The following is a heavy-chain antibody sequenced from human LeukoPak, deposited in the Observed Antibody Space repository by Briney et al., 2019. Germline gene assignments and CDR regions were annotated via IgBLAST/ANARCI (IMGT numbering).Heavy chain of an antibody. CDR3: ARGIVRYSSGWYFDH. D-gene: IGHD6-19*01. CDR1: GFTFSSYG. J-gene: IGHJ4*02. V-gene: IGHV3-33*01. CDR2: IWYDGSNK. Sequence: GSLRLSCAAPGFTFSSYGMHWVRQAPGKGLEWVAVIWYDGSNKYYADSVKGRFTISRDNSKNTLYLQMNSLRAEDTAVYYCARGIVRYSSGWYFDHWGQGTLVTVSS.